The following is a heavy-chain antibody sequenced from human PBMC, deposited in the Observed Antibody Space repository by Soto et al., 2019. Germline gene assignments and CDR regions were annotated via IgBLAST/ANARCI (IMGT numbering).Heavy chain of an antibody. Sequence: QVQLHESGPGLVKPSQTLSLTCTVSGGSINSGAYYWSWFRQQPGQGLEWIGASSYLGNTYYNPSLQSRVTMSVDTSKTPLSLKLSAVNAADTAVYYCARMSATGTRWFDPWGPGTLVTVSA. CDR3: ARMSATGTRWFDP. D-gene: IGHD1-26*01. V-gene: IGHV4-31*03. CDR2: SSYLGNT. J-gene: IGHJ5*02. CDR1: GGSINSGAYY.